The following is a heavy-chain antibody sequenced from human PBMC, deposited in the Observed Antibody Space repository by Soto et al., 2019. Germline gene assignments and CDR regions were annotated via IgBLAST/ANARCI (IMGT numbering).Heavy chain of an antibody. CDR2: MNPNSGNT. CDR1: GYTFTSYD. J-gene: IGHJ4*02. CDR3: AIVNLRYTNGVCYPGY. V-gene: IGHV1-8*01. Sequence: ASVKVSCKASGYTFTSYDINWVRQATGQGLEWMGWMNPNSGNTGYAQKFQGRVTMTRNTSISTAYMELSSLRSEDTAVYYCAIVNLRYTNGVCYPGYWGQGTLVTVSS. D-gene: IGHD2-8*01.